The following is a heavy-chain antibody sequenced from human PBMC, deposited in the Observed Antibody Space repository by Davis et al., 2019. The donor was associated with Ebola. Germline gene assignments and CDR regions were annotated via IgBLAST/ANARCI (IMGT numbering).Heavy chain of an antibody. CDR2: INPNSGGT. CDR1: GYTFTGYY. V-gene: IGHV1-2*06. J-gene: IGHJ6*04. Sequence: ASVTVSCKASGYTFTGYYMHWVRQAPGQGLEWMGRINPNSGGTNYAQKFQRRVTMTRDTSISTAYMELSRLRSDDTAVYYCARTPLRWPYYYYGMDVWGKGTTVTVSS. D-gene: IGHD4-23*01. CDR3: ARTPLRWPYYYYGMDV.